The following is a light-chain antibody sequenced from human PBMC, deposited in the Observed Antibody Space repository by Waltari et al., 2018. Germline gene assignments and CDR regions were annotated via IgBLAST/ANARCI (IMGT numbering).Light chain of an antibody. J-gene: IGKJ2*01. Sequence: DIQMTQSPSSLYASAGDRVTITCRASQGIKNYLGWYQQKPGKAPKRLIFAASTLEIGVPSRFSGSGYGTDFTLTISSLQPEDFATYFCLQHDSLPYTFGQGTKVEIK. CDR3: LQHDSLPYT. CDR2: AAS. CDR1: QGIKNY. V-gene: IGKV1-17*01.